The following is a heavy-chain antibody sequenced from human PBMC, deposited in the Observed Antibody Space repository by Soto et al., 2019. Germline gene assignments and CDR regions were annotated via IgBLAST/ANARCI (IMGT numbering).Heavy chain of an antibody. J-gene: IGHJ6*02. Sequence: GGSLRLSCAASGFTVSSNYMSWVRQAPGKGLEWVSVIYSGGSTYYADSVKGRFTISGDNSKNTVHLQMNSLRAEDTAVYYCAREWELPNYYGMDVWGQGTTVTVSS. CDR1: GFTVSSNY. CDR2: IYSGGST. D-gene: IGHD1-26*01. V-gene: IGHV3-53*01. CDR3: AREWELPNYYGMDV.